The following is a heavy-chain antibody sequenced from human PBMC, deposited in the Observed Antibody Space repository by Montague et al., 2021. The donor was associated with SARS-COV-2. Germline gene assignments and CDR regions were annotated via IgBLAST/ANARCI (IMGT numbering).Heavy chain of an antibody. D-gene: IGHD3/OR15-3a*01. CDR3: ARSPRGSGTGWLDY. V-gene: IGHV3-7*01. Sequence: SLSLSCSASGFPSGDYQMTWVRQAPGKGLQWVANINQDETAKTYVDSVKGRFTISRDNAKNSLILQMNSLKDKDTAVYYCARSPRGSGTGWLDYWGQGTLVTVSS. CDR1: GFPSGDYQ. CDR2: INQDETAK. J-gene: IGHJ4*02.